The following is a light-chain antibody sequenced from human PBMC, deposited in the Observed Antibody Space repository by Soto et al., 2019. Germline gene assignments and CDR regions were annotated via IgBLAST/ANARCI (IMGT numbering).Light chain of an antibody. CDR2: GNS. CDR1: SSNIGAGYD. Sequence: QAVVTQPPSVSGAPGQRVTISCTGSSSNIGAGYDVHWYQQLPGTAPKLLIYGNSNRRSGVPDRFSGSKSGTSASLAITGLQAEDEADYYCQSYDSSLSGVVFGGGTKVTVL. CDR3: QSYDSSLSGVV. V-gene: IGLV1-40*01. J-gene: IGLJ2*01.